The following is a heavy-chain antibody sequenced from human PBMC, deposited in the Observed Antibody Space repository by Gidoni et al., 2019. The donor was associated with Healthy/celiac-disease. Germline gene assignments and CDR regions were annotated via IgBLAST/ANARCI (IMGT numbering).Heavy chain of an antibody. CDR1: GFTFSSYG. CDR3: ARADQHIVVVMPY. J-gene: IGHJ4*02. Sequence: QVQLVESGGGVVQPGRSLRLSCAASGFTFSSYGMHWVRQAPGKGLEWVAVIWYDGSNKYYADSVKGRFTISRDNSKNTLYLQMNSLRAEDTAVYYCARADQHIVVVMPYWGQGTLVTVSS. CDR2: IWYDGSNK. V-gene: IGHV3-33*01. D-gene: IGHD2-21*01.